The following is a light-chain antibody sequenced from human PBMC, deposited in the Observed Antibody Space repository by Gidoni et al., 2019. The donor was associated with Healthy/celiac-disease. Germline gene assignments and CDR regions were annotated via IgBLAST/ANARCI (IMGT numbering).Light chain of an antibody. CDR2: DAS. J-gene: IGKJ5*01. Sequence: ELLLTQSSATLSLSPGERATLSCRASQSVSSYLAWYQQKPGQAPRLLIYDASNRATGIPARFSGSGSGTDFTLPISSLEPEDFAVYYCQQRSNWPPITFGQGTRLEIK. CDR3: QQRSNWPPIT. V-gene: IGKV3-11*01. CDR1: QSVSSY.